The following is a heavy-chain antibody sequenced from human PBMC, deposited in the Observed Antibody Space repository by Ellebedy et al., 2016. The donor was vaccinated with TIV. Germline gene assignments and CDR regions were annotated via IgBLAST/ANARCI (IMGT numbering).Heavy chain of an antibody. Sequence: PGGSLRLSCAASGFVFSNHAMTWVRQAPGKGLEWVSGVRGSGGETFYADSVKGRFTISRDNSKHIVYLQMNSLRVEDTAVYYCAKGLGAYDLRGDYWGQGTLVTVSS. CDR3: AKGLGAYDLRGDY. V-gene: IGHV3-23*01. CDR2: VRGSGGET. J-gene: IGHJ4*02. CDR1: GFVFSNHA. D-gene: IGHD5-12*01.